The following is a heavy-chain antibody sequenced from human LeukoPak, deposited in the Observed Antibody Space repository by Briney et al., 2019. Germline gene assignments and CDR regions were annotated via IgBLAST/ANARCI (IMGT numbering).Heavy chain of an antibody. V-gene: IGHV1-2*02. CDR2: INPYSGAT. CDR3: ATGSITHTRDP. CDR1: GYTFTDFY. D-gene: IGHD6-6*01. J-gene: IGHJ5*02. Sequence: ASVTVSFQPSGYTFTDFYLNWVRQAPGQGLEWMGWINPYSGATINAQRFQGRVTLTWDTSIGTAYMELTRLTSDDTAVYYCATGSITHTRDPWGQGTLVTVSS.